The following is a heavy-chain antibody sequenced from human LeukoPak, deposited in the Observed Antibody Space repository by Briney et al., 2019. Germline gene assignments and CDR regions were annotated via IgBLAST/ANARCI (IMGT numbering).Heavy chain of an antibody. Sequence: GGSRKLSCPASGFTLSSYGMHWFRQAQAKGLEWVAFIRYDGSNKYYADSVKGRFTISRDNSKNTLYLQMNSLRAEDTAVYYCAKDRMVRGVPPDYWGQGTLVTVSS. CDR3: AKDRMVRGVPPDY. V-gene: IGHV3-30*02. CDR2: IRYDGSNK. D-gene: IGHD3-10*01. J-gene: IGHJ4*02. CDR1: GFTLSSYG.